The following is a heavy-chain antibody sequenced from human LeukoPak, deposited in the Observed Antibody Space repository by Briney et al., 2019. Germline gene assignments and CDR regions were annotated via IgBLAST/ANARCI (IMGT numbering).Heavy chain of an antibody. Sequence: GGSLRLSCAASGFTFSSYEMNWVRQAPGKGLEWVSYISSSGTTIYYADSAKGRFTISRDNAKNSLYLQMNSLRAEDTAIYYCAREDYDISTGYYTYYFDYWGQGTLVTVSS. D-gene: IGHD3-9*01. V-gene: IGHV3-48*03. J-gene: IGHJ4*02. CDR3: AREDYDISTGYYTYYFDY. CDR2: ISSSGTTI. CDR1: GFTFSSYE.